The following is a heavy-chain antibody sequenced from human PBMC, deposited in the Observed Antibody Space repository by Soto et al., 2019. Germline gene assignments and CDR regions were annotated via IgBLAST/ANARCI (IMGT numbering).Heavy chain of an antibody. CDR2: IWYDGSNK. V-gene: IGHV3-33*01. CDR1: GFTFSSYG. Sequence: QVQLVESGGGVVQPGRSLRLSCAASGFTFSSYGMHWVRQAPGKGLEWVAVIWYDGSNKYYADSVKGRFTISRDNSKNTLYLQMNSLRAEDTAVYYCARDQYSSSWYEGNNWFDPWGQGTLVTVSS. J-gene: IGHJ5*02. D-gene: IGHD6-13*01. CDR3: ARDQYSSSWYEGNNWFDP.